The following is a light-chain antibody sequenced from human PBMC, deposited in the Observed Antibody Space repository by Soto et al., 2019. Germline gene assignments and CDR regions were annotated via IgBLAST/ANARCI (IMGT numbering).Light chain of an antibody. CDR3: SSYVGSNNWV. Sequence: QSALTQPPSASGSPGQSVTISCTATSSDVGGYNYVSWYQQHPGKAPKLMIYEVNKRPSGIPDRFSGSKSGNTASLTVSGLQAEDEGDYYCSSYVGSNNWVFGGGTKLTVL. CDR2: EVN. CDR1: SSDVGGYNY. J-gene: IGLJ3*02. V-gene: IGLV2-8*01.